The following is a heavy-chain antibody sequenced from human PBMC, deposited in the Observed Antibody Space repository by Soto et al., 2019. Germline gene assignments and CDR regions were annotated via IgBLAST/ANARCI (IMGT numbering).Heavy chain of an antibody. V-gene: IGHV1-2*04. D-gene: IGHD4-4*01. CDR3: ARDLFHYREVSADY. CDR1: GYTFTGYY. CDR2: INPNSGGT. J-gene: IGHJ4*02. Sequence: ASVKVSCKASGYTFTGYYMHWVRQAPGQGLEWMGWINPNSGGTNYAQKFQGWVTMTRDTSISTAYMELSRLRSDDTAVYYCARDLFHYREVSADYWGQGTLVTVSS.